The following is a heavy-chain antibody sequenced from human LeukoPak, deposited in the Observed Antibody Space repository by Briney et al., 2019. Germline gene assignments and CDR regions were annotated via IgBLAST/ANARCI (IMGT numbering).Heavy chain of an antibody. CDR2: INYSGST. Sequence: PSETLSLTCAVYGGSFSGYYWSWIRQPPGKGPEWIGEINYSGSTNYNPSLKSRVTISVDTSKNQFSLKLSSVTAADTAVYYCARGARIVVVPARKWFDPWGQGTLVTVSS. J-gene: IGHJ5*02. CDR1: GGSFSGYY. D-gene: IGHD2-2*01. CDR3: ARGARIVVVPARKWFDP. V-gene: IGHV4-34*01.